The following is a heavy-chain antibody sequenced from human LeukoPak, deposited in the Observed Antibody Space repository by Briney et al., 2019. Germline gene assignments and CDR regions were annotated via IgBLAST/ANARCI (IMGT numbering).Heavy chain of an antibody. D-gene: IGHD3-3*01. CDR2: IIPIFGTA. J-gene: IGHJ6*02. CDR1: GGTFSSYA. CDR3: ARGLRGGAIFGVVTNGMDV. Sequence: GSSVKVSCKASGGTFSSYAISWVRQAPGQGLEWMGGIIPIFGTANYAQKFQGRVTITADESTSTAYMELSSLRSEDTAVYYCARGLRGGAIFGVVTNGMDVWGQGTTVTVSS. V-gene: IGHV1-69*01.